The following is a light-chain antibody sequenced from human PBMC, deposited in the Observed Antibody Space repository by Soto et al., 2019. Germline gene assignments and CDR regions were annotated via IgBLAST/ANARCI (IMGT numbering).Light chain of an antibody. V-gene: IGKV1-5*03. CDR3: QKYNSALIT. CDR1: QTISSW. J-gene: IGKJ5*01. CDR2: KAS. Sequence: DIQMTQSPSTLSGSVGDRVTITCRASQTISSWLAWYQQKPGKAPKLLIYKASTLKSGVPSRFSGSGSGTDFTLTISSLQPEDVATYYCQKYNSALITFGQGTRLEIK.